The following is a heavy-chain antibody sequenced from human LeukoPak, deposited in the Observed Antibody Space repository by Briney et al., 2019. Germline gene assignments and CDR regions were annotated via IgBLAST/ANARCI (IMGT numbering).Heavy chain of an antibody. Sequence: GGSLRLSCAASGFTFISYAMSWVRQAPGKGLEWVSPISGSGGSTYYADSVKGRFTISRDNSKNTLYLQMNSLRAEDTAVYYCARKGSYCSGGSCFSFDPWGQGTLVTVSS. V-gene: IGHV3-23*01. CDR1: GFTFISYA. CDR3: ARKGSYCSGGSCFSFDP. CDR2: ISGSGGST. D-gene: IGHD2-15*01. J-gene: IGHJ5*02.